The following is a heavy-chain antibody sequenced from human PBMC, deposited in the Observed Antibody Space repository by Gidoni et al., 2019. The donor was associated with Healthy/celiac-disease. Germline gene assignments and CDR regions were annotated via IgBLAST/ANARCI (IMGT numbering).Heavy chain of an antibody. CDR2: IIPIFGTA. CDR1: GGTFSSYA. Sequence: QVQLVQSGAEVKKPGSSVKVSCKASGGTFSSYAISWMRQAPGQGLEWMGGIIPIFGTANYAQKFQGRVTIAADESTSTAYMELSSLRSEDTAVYYCARDRYPKDYGDTYFDYWGQGTLVTVSS. D-gene: IGHD4-17*01. CDR3: ARDRYPKDYGDTYFDY. V-gene: IGHV1-69*01. J-gene: IGHJ4*02.